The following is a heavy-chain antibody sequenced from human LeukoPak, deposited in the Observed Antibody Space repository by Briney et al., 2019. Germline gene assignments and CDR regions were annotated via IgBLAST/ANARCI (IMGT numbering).Heavy chain of an antibody. J-gene: IGHJ6*03. V-gene: IGHV3-7*01. CDR3: ARDSGRAYYYYMDV. CDR2: IKQDGSEK. CDR1: GFTFSTHW. Sequence: GGSLRLSCAASGFTFSTHWMRWVRQAPGKGLEWVASIKQDGSEKNYVDSVKGRFTISRDNAKTSLYLQMNSLRAEDTAVYYCARDSGRAYYYYMDVWGKGTTVTVSS. D-gene: IGHD2-15*01.